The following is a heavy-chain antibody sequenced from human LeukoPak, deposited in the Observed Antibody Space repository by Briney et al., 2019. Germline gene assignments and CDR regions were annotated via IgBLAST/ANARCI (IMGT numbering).Heavy chain of an antibody. D-gene: IGHD3-22*01. CDR3: ARAVITMIVPSGDWFDP. CDR2: IYTSGST. CDR1: GGSISSGSYY. Sequence: SETLSLTCTVSGGSISSGSYYWSWIRQPAGKGLEWIGRIYTSGSTNHNPSLKSRVTISVDTSKNQFSLKLSSVTAADTAVYYCARAVITMIVPSGDWFDPWGQGTLVTVSS. V-gene: IGHV4-61*02. J-gene: IGHJ5*02.